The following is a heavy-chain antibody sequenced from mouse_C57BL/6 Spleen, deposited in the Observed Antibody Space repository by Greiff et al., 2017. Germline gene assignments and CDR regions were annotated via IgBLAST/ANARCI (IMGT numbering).Heavy chain of an antibody. V-gene: IGHV1-26*01. J-gene: IGHJ4*01. CDR2: INPNNGGT. CDR1: GYTFTDYY. D-gene: IGHD1-1*02. Sequence: EVQLQQSGPELVKPGASVKISCKASGYTFTDYYMNWVKQSHGKSLEWIGDINPNNGGTSYNQKFKGKATLTVDKSSSTAYMELRSLTSDDSAVYYCARSGNYAMDYWGQGTSVTVSS. CDR3: ARSGNYAMDY.